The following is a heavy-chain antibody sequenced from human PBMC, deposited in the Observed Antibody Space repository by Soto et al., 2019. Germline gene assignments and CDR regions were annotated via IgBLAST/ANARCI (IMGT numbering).Heavy chain of an antibody. CDR3: ARGGGEYDY. J-gene: IGHJ4*02. CDR1: GDSISSGNYY. V-gene: IGHV4-30-4*01. D-gene: IGHD4-17*01. CDR2: IYYSGST. Sequence: SETLSLTCTVSGDSISSGNYYWSWIRQPPGKGLEWIGYIYYSGSTYYNPSLKSRLSISVDTSKNQFSLELSSVTAADTAVYYCARGGGEYDYWGQGTLVTVSS.